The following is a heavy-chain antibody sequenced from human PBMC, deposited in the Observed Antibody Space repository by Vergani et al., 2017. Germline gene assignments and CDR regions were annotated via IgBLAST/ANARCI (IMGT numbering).Heavy chain of an antibody. D-gene: IGHD3-10*01. CDR1: GGSISSGGYY. CDR2: INHSGST. Sequence: QVQLQESGPGLVKPSQTLSLTCTVSGGSISSGGYYWSWIRQHPGKGLEWIGEINHSGSTNYNPSLKSRVTISVDTSKNQFSLKLSSVTAADTAVYYCASPGRGWFDPWGQGTLVTVSS. V-gene: IGHV4-31*03. CDR3: ASPGRGWFDP. J-gene: IGHJ5*02.